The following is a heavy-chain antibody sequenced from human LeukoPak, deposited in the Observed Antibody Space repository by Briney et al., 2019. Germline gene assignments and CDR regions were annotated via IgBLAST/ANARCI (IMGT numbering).Heavy chain of an antibody. CDR3: TREYLTVSYFDY. CDR2: ISGSAYDT. CDR1: GFTFSNYG. V-gene: IGHV3-23*01. D-gene: IGHD4-11*01. Sequence: PGGSLRLACAASGFTFSNYGMRWVRQAPRKGLEWVSTISGSAYDTYYADSVKGRFTISRDNSKNTLFLQMNSLRAEDTAVYYCTREYLTVSYFDYWGQGTLVTVSS. J-gene: IGHJ4*02.